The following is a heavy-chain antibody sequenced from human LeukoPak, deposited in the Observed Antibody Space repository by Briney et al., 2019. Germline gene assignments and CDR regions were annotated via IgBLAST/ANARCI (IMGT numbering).Heavy chain of an antibody. CDR2: ISGSGDNTVMSGSGENT. V-gene: IGHV3-23*01. J-gene: IGHJ4*02. CDR3: ARGPGSSGGYYVGDF. CDR1: GFTFSTTA. Sequence: GGSLRLSCAASGFTFSTTAMGWVRQAPGKGLEWLSVISGSGDNTVMSGSGENTYYADSVRGRFTISRDNAKNTLYLQMNSLRAEDTAVYYCARGPGSSGGYYVGDFWGQGTLVTVSS. D-gene: IGHD1-26*01.